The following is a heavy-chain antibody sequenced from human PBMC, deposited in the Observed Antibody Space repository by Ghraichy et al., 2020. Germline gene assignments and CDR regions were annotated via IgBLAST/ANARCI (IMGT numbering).Heavy chain of an antibody. J-gene: IGHJ3*02. V-gene: IGHV4-61*01. CDR3: ARTRYSSSWYEAFDI. Sequence: SETLSLTCTVSGGSVSSGSYYWSWIRQPPGKGLEWIGYIYYSGSTNYNPSLKSRVTISVDTSKNQFSLKLSSVTAADTAVYYCARTRYSSSWYEAFDIWGQGTMVTVSS. D-gene: IGHD6-13*01. CDR2: IYYSGST. CDR1: GGSVSSGSYY.